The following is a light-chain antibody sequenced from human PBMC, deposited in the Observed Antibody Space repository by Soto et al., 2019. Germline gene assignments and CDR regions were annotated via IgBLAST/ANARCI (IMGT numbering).Light chain of an antibody. CDR3: LQANNYPLT. J-gene: IGKJ1*01. V-gene: IGKV1-6*01. CDR2: SAT. CDR1: EDVRHD. Sequence: AIQVTQSPSSLSASVGDRVTITCRTSEDVRHDLACFQQRPGKAPNLLIYSATRLQSGVPSRFSGSGSGTDFTLIISSLHPEDFATYYCLQANNYPLTFGLGTQVDI.